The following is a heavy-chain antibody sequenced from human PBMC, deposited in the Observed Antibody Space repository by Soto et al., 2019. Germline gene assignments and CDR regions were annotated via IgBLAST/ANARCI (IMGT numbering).Heavy chain of an antibody. Sequence: GGSLGLSCAAPGFTFGDSAMHWVRQASGKGLEWVGRIRNKTNNYATAYIASVKGRFTISRDDSKNTVYLQMNSVKIDDTAVYYCARVGPYDSLCYMVRHDRLAPRGQRTPVTVSS. CDR1: GFTFGDSA. J-gene: IGHJ5*02. CDR2: IRNKTNNYAT. V-gene: IGHV3-73*01. CDR3: ARVGPYDSLCYMVRHDRLAP. D-gene: IGHD3-10*01.